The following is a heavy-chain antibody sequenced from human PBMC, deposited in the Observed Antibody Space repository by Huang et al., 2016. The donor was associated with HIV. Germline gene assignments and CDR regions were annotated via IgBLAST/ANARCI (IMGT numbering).Heavy chain of an antibody. V-gene: IGHV1-18*01. CDR1: GYTFTSYG. J-gene: IGHJ3*02. CDR3: ARDPKYHRIGYYRQRRGIDI. D-gene: IGHD3-22*01. CDR2: ISASSGDT. Sequence: QIQLMQSGPELKQPGASVKASCKASGYTFTSYGITWVRQAPGQGPEWMGWISASSGDTEYTQNVQGRVTLTTDTSTNIAYMELRSLRSDDTAKYYCARDPKYHRIGYYRQRRGIDIWGQGTMVIVSS.